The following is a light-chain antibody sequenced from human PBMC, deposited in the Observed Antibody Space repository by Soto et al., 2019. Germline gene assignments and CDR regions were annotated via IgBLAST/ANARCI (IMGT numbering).Light chain of an antibody. J-gene: IGLJ1*01. V-gene: IGLV2-14*01. Sequence: QSVLTQPASVSGSPGQSITISCTGISGDVGDYNYVSWYQHYPGKAPKLIIYDVSNRPSGVSNRFSGSKSGNTAFLTISGLQTEDETDYYCNSYTSSSALFVFGTGTKVTVL. CDR3: NSYTSSSALFV. CDR2: DVS. CDR1: SGDVGDYNY.